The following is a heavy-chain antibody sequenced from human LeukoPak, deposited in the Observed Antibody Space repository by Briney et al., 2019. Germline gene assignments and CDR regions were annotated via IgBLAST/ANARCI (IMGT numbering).Heavy chain of an antibody. J-gene: IGHJ4*02. Sequence: SETLSLTCTVSGGSISSSSYYWGWIRQPPGKGLEWIGSIYYSGSTYYNPSVKSRVTISVDTSKNQFSLKLSSVTAADTAVYYCARSNRVVVAATHFDYWGQGTLVTVSS. CDR2: IYYSGST. CDR3: ARSNRVVVAATHFDY. CDR1: GGSISSSSYY. D-gene: IGHD2-15*01. V-gene: IGHV4-39*01.